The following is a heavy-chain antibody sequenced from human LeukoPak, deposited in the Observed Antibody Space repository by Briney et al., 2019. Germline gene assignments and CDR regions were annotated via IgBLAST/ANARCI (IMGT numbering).Heavy chain of an antibody. Sequence: GGSLRLSCAASGFTFSSYSMNWVRQAPGKGLEYVSAISSNGGSTYYANSVKGRFTISRDNSKNTLYLQMGSLRAEDMAVYYCARGIWSGYFSPLWYWGQGTLVTVSS. J-gene: IGHJ4*02. D-gene: IGHD3-3*01. V-gene: IGHV3-64*01. CDR1: GFTFSSYS. CDR2: ISSNGGST. CDR3: ARGIWSGYFSPLWY.